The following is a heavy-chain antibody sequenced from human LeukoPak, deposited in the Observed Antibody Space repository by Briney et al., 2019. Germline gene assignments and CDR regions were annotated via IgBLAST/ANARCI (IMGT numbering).Heavy chain of an antibody. CDR1: GDSISRSTYY. Sequence: TSETLSLTCAVSGDSISRSTYYWAWIRQPPGKGLEWIGSVYYGRSPYFNPSLESRATISVDTSKNHFSLKMSSVTAADTAVYYCARSSGTGTFSYWGQGTLVTVSS. D-gene: IGHD6-25*01. J-gene: IGHJ4*02. V-gene: IGHV4-39*02. CDR3: ARSSGTGTFSY. CDR2: VYYGRSP.